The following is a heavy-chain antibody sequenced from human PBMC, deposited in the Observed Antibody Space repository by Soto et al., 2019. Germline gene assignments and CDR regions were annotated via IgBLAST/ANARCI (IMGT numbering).Heavy chain of an antibody. CDR3: ARDVPHSGSYSWFDP. D-gene: IGHD1-26*01. J-gene: IGHJ5*02. CDR2: IWYDGSNK. CDR1: GFTFSSYG. Sequence: PGGSLRLSCAASGFTFSSYGMHWVRQAPGKGLEWVAVIWYDGSNKYYADSVKGRFTISRDNSKNTLYLQMNSLRAEDTAVYYCARDVPHSGSYSWFDPWGQGTLVTVSS. V-gene: IGHV3-33*01.